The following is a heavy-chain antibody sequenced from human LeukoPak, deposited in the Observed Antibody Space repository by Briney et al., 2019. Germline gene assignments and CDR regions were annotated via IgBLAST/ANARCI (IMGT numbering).Heavy chain of an antibody. D-gene: IGHD6-19*01. J-gene: IGHJ4*02. CDR3: ARSRSASTSGWYDYFDY. V-gene: IGHV3-30*04. Sequence: QPGRSLRLSCAASGFTFSSSAMQWVRQAPGKGLEWVAVISYDGSKKYYADSVKGRFTISRDDSKNTLYLQMNSLRGEDTAVYYCARSRSASTSGWYDYFDYWGRGTLVTVSP. CDR1: GFTFSSSA. CDR2: ISYDGSKK.